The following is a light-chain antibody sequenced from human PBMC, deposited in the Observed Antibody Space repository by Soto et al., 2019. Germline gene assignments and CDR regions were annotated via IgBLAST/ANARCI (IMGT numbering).Light chain of an antibody. Sequence: QSALTQSPSASGSPGQSVTISCTGTSRDLGGYNFVSRYQQHPGKAPKLMIYEVSKRLSGVPDRFSGSKSGNTASLTVSGLQADDEADYYCSSYADNLVFGGGTKVTVL. V-gene: IGLV2-8*01. J-gene: IGLJ3*02. CDR2: EVS. CDR1: SRDLGGYNF. CDR3: SSYADNLV.